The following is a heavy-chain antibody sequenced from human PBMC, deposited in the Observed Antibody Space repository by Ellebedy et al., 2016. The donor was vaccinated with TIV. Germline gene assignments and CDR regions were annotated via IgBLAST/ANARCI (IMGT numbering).Heavy chain of an antibody. D-gene: IGHD4-17*01. CDR3: ARQTVATSVNDAFDI. J-gene: IGHJ3*02. CDR2: IKQDGSEK. Sequence: PGGSLRLSCAASVFTFSGYWMSWVRQAPGKGLEWVANIKQDGSEKYYVDSVKGRFTISRDNAKNSLYLQMNSLRAEDTAVYYCARQTVATSVNDAFDIWGLGTVVTVSS. CDR1: VFTFSGYW. V-gene: IGHV3-7*01.